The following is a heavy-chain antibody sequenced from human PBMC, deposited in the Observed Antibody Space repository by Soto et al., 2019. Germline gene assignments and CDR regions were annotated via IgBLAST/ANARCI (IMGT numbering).Heavy chain of an antibody. J-gene: IGHJ6*02. CDR3: AKDLLPLYARYYYGMDV. CDR1: GFTFSSYG. Sequence: QTGGSLRLSCAASGFTFSSYGMHWVRQAPGKGLEWVAVISYDGSNKYYADSVKGRFTISRDNSKNTLYLQMNSLRAEDTAVYYCAKDLLPLYARYYYGMDVWGQGTTVTVSS. V-gene: IGHV3-30*18. D-gene: IGHD2-8*01. CDR2: ISYDGSNK.